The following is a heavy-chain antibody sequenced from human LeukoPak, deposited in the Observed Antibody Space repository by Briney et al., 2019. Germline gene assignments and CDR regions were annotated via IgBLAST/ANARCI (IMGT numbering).Heavy chain of an antibody. CDR3: ARGGRSTSTSSLNWFDP. CDR1: GGTFSSYA. D-gene: IGHD2-2*01. CDR2: IIPIFGIA. J-gene: IGHJ5*02. Sequence: SVQVSCKASGGTFSSYAISWVRQPPGQGLEWMGRIIPIFGIANYAQKFQGRVPITADKSTSTAYMELSSLRSEDTAVYYCARGGRSTSTSSLNWFDPWGQGTLVTVSS. V-gene: IGHV1-69*04.